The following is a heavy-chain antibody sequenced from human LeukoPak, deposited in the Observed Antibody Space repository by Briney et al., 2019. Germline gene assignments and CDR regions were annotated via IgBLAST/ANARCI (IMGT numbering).Heavy chain of an antibody. D-gene: IGHD5-12*01. V-gene: IGHV3-23*01. Sequence: PGGSLRLSCAASGFTFSSYAMSWVRQAPGKGLEWVSAISGSGGSTYCADSVKGRFTISRDNSKNTLYLQMNSLRAEDTAVYYCARGYSGFQVAVRENFWYFDYWGQGTLVTVSS. CDR1: GFTFSSYA. CDR3: ARGYSGFQVAVRENFWYFDY. J-gene: IGHJ4*02. CDR2: ISGSGGST.